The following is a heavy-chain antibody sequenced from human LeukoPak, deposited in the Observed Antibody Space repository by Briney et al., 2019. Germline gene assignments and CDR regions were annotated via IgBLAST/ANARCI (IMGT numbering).Heavy chain of an antibody. CDR2: IYYSGST. Sequence: PSETLSLTCTVSGGSISSYYWSWIRQPPGKGLEWIGYIYYSGSTNYNPSLKSRVTISVDTSKNQFSLKLNSVTPEDTAVYYCARDRSGSYLGEFDYWGQGTLITVSS. CDR1: GGSISSYY. D-gene: IGHD1-26*01. CDR3: ARDRSGSYLGEFDY. J-gene: IGHJ4*02. V-gene: IGHV4-59*12.